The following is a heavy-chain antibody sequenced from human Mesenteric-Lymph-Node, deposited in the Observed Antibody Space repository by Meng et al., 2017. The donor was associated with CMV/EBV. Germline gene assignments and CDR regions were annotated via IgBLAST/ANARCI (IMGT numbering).Heavy chain of an antibody. V-gene: IGHV3-7*01. CDR3: TRFYGRTFFYYGMDV. Sequence: GESLKISCAASGFTFSNAWMTWVRQAPGKGLEWVANIKHDGSEKYYVDSVRGRFTISRDNAKNSLYLQMNSLRAEDTAVYYCTRFYGRTFFYYGMDVWGQGTTVTVSS. CDR1: GFTFSNAW. D-gene: IGHD2/OR15-2a*01. J-gene: IGHJ6*02. CDR2: IKHDGSEK.